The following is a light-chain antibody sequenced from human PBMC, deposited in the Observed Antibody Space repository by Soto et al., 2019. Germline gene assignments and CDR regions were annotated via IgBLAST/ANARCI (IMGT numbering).Light chain of an antibody. J-gene: IGKJ5*01. CDR2: GAS. V-gene: IGKV3-15*01. CDR1: QSVNSS. Sequence: EVVMTQSPATLSVSPGERATLSCRASQSVNSSLAWYRQKPGQAPRLLLYGASTRATGIPARFSGSGSGTDFTLTISSLEPEDFAVYYCQQRNIWPPVTFGQGTRLEIK. CDR3: QQRNIWPPVT.